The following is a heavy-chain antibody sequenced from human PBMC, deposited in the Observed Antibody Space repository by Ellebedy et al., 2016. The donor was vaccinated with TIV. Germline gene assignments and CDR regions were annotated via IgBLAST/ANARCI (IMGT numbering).Heavy chain of an antibody. CDR2: IYNSVIT. V-gene: IGHV4-59*08. J-gene: IGHJ4*02. CDR1: GGAISRNF. CDR3: ARRYSGSYYHYLDY. D-gene: IGHD1-26*01. Sequence: MPGGSLRLSCTVSGGAISRNFWDWIRQPPGKGLEWIGYIYNSVITNYTPSLKSRITMSVDTSKRQLSLKLRSVTAADTAVYYCARRYSGSYYHYLDYWGQGTLVIVSS.